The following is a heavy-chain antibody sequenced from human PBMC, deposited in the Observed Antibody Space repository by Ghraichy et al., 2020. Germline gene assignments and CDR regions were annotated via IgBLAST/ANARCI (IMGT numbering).Heavy chain of an antibody. J-gene: IGHJ6*02. CDR1: GFTFSSYA. D-gene: IGHD6-13*01. CDR2: ISGSGGST. CDR3: AKDQQLVPPYSYYGMDV. Sequence: GGTLRLSCAASGFTFSSYAMSWVRQAPGKGLEWVSAISGSGGSTYYADSVKGRFTISRDNSKNTLYLQMNSLRAEDTAVYYCAKDQQLVPPYSYYGMDVWGQGTTVTVSS. V-gene: IGHV3-23*01.